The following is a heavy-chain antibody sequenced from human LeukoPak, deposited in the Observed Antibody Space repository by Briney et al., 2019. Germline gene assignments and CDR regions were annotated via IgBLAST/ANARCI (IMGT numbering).Heavy chain of an antibody. Sequence: ASVKVSCKASGYTFTSYGISWVRQAPGQGLEWIGWISAYNGNTNYAQELQGRVTMTTDTSTSTAYMELRSLRSDDTAVYYCARMWFGESFDYWGQGTLVTVSS. CDR2: ISAYNGNT. CDR1: GYTFTSYG. CDR3: ARMWFGESFDY. V-gene: IGHV1-18*01. D-gene: IGHD3-10*01. J-gene: IGHJ4*02.